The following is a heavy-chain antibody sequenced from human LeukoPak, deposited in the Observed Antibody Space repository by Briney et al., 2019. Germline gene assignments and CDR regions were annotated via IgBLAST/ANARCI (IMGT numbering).Heavy chain of an antibody. D-gene: IGHD2-15*01. V-gene: IGHV3-43D*03. Sequence: GGSLRLSCAASGFSFDDYAMHWVRQAPGKGLEWVSLITWDGGNTYYADSVKGRFTISRDNAKNSLYLQMNSLRAEDTAVYYCARDRHWATPLRGYYFDYWGQGTLVTVSS. CDR2: ITWDGGNT. CDR1: GFSFDDYA. J-gene: IGHJ4*02. CDR3: ARDRHWATPLRGYYFDY.